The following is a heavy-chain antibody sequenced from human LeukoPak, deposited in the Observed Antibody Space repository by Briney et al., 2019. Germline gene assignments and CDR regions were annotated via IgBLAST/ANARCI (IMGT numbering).Heavy chain of an antibody. CDR1: GFTFSSYW. CDR2: IKQDGSEK. J-gene: IGHJ4*02. V-gene: IGHV3-7*01. CDR3: ARDRYCSGGTCYSIGYFDY. Sequence: GGSLRLSCAASGFTFSSYWMHWVRQAPGKGLEWVANIKQDGSEKYYVDSVKGRFTISRDNAKNSLYLQMNSLRAEDTAVYYCARDRYCSGGTCYSIGYFDYWGQGTLVTVSS. D-gene: IGHD2-15*01.